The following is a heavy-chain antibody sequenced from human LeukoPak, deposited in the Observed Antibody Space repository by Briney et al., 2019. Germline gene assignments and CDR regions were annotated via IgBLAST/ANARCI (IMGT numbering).Heavy chain of an antibody. D-gene: IGHD3-9*01. Sequence: PGGSLRLSCTASGFTFSSYEMNWVRQAPGKGLEWLSYISSSGTTIYYADSVKGRFIISRDNAKNSLYLQMNSLRAEDTAVYYCARTPVLNYWGQGTLVTDSS. CDR2: ISSSGTTI. CDR3: ARTPVLNY. V-gene: IGHV3-48*03. J-gene: IGHJ4*02. CDR1: GFTFSSYE.